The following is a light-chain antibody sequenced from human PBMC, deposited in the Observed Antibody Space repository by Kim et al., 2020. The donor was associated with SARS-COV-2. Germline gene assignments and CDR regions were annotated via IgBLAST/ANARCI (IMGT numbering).Light chain of an antibody. V-gene: IGKV3-11*01. J-gene: IGKJ5*01. CDR2: DAS. CDR3: QQRSNWALT. CDR1: QSVSSY. Sequence: LSPGERATLSCRASQSVSSYLAWYQQKPGQAPRLLIYDASNRATGIPARFSGSGSGTDFTLTISSLEPEDFAVYYCQQRSNWALTFGEGTRLEIK.